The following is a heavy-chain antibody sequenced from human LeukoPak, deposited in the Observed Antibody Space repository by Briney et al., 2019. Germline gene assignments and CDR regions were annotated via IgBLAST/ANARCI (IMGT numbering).Heavy chain of an antibody. J-gene: IGHJ4*02. CDR2: ISAYDGNT. V-gene: IGHV1-18*01. D-gene: IGHD5-18*01. CDR1: GYTFTSYG. CDR3: ARDRANTAMAPTLDY. Sequence: GASVTVSCKASGYTFTSYGISWVRQAPGQGLEWMGWISAYDGNTNYAQKLQGRVTMTTDTSTSTAYMELRSLRSDDTAVYYCARDRANTAMAPTLDYWGQGTLVTVSS.